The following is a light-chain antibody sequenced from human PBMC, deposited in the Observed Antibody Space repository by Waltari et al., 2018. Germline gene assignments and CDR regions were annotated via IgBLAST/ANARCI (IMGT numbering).Light chain of an antibody. Sequence: ENVLTQSPATLSLSPGEAATLSCRASQNVGNSLAWYQHKPGQAPRPLIYDAANRASGIPARFSGSGSGTDFTLTISSLEPDDFAVYYCQQRSNWHTFGQGTRLEIK. CDR3: QQRSNWHT. CDR2: DAA. CDR1: QNVGNS. V-gene: IGKV3-11*01. J-gene: IGKJ2*01.